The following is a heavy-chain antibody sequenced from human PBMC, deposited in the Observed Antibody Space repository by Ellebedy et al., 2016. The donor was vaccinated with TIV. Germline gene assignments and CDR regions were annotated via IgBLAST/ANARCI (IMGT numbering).Heavy chain of an antibody. CDR2: ISAYNGDT. CDR3: ARGRDYGSGTYSPYDC. D-gene: IGHD3-10*01. J-gene: IGHJ4*02. Sequence: AASVKVSCKASGYMFTDYGVNWVRQAPGQGLEWMGWISAYNGDTNYAQKLQGRVTMTTDTSTSTAYMELRSLTSDDTAIYYCARGRDYGSGTYSPYDCWGQGTLVTVSS. CDR1: GYMFTDYG. V-gene: IGHV1-18*04.